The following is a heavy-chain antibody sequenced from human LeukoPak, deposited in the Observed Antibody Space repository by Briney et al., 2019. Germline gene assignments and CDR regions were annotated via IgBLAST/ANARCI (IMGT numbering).Heavy chain of an antibody. V-gene: IGHV3-23*01. CDR1: GFSFSGYA. D-gene: IGHD2-2*02. J-gene: IGHJ4*02. CDR3: AKGSRGYTNYYFDY. CDR2: ISGSGAST. Sequence: PGGSLRLSCASSGFSFSGYAMIWVRQAPGKGLELVSTISGSGASTFYADSVRGRFITSKDIPRNIVYLQMNSLRAEDTAVYYCAKGSRGYTNYYFDYWGQGTLVTVSS.